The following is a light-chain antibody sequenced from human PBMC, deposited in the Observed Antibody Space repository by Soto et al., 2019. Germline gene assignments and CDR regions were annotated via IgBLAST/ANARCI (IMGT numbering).Light chain of an antibody. J-gene: IGLJ2*01. CDR3: QTWGTGTGV. CDR2: LNSDGSH. Sequence: QTVVTQSPSASASLGASVKLTCTLSSGHRSYAIAWHQQQPEKGPRYLMKLNSDGSHSKGDGIPDRFSGSSSGAERYLTISSLQSEDEADYYCQTWGTGTGVFGGGTKVTVL. CDR1: SGHRSYA. V-gene: IGLV4-69*01.